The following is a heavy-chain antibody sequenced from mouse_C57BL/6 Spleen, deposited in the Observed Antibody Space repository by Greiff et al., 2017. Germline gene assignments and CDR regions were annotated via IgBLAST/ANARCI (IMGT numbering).Heavy chain of an antibody. D-gene: IGHD1-1*01. CDR2: INPYNGDT. Sequence: VQLQQSGPELVKPGDSVMISCTASGYSFTGYFMNWVLQSHGKSLERIGRINPYNGDTFYNQKFKGKATMTVDKTSSTDNMELRSLTSEDSAVDYCARYTVVATGGYFDYWGQGTTLTVSS. CDR1: GYSFTGYF. J-gene: IGHJ2*01. CDR3: ARYTVVATGGYFDY. V-gene: IGHV1-20*01.